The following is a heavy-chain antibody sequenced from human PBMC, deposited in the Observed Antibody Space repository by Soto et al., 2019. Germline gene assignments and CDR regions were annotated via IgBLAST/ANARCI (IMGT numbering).Heavy chain of an antibody. J-gene: IGHJ6*02. CDR1: GFTFSSYA. CDR2: ISGSGGST. D-gene: IGHD2-2*01. V-gene: IGHV3-23*01. Sequence: EVQLLKSGGGLVQPGGSLRLSCAASGFTFSSYAMSWVRQAPGKGLEWVSAISGSGGSTYYADSVKGRFTISRDNSKNTLYLQMNSLRAEDTAVYYCAKVSLPAAIPYNYYYGMDVWGQGTTVTVSS. CDR3: AKVSLPAAIPYNYYYGMDV.